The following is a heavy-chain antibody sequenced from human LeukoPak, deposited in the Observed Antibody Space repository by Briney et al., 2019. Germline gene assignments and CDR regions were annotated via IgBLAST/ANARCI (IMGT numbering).Heavy chain of an antibody. D-gene: IGHD3-22*01. V-gene: IGHV4-59*01. CDR2: IYYSGST. CDR3: ACLTTADAFDI. CDR1: GFTFSSYG. Sequence: GSLRLSCAASGFTFSSYGMSWVRQPPGKGLEWIGYIYYSGSTNYNPSLKSRVTISVDTSKNQFSLKLSSVTAADTAVYYCACLTTADAFDIWGQGTMVTVSS. J-gene: IGHJ3*02.